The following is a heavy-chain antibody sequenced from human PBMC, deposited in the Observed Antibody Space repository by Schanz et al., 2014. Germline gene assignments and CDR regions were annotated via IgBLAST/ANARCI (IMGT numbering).Heavy chain of an antibody. CDR3: ARPPHDSSGYYPFDY. CDR1: GFTLSNYA. V-gene: IGHV3-23*04. J-gene: IGHJ4*02. CDR2: LSEGGGGT. Sequence: EVQLVESGGGVVRPGGSLRLSCAASGFTLSNYAMSWVRQAPGKGLEWASALSEGGGGTHYADSVRGRFTISSDSSKNTLYLQMSSLRADDTAVYYCARPPHDSSGYYPFDYWGQGTLVTVSS. D-gene: IGHD3-22*01.